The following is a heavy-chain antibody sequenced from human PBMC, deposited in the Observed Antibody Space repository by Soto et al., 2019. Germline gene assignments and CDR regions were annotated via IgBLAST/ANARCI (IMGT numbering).Heavy chain of an antibody. Sequence: QVQLVQSGAEVKKPGASVKVSCKASGYTFTSYYMHWVRQAPGQGLEWMGIINPSGGSTSYAQKFQGRVTMTRDTSTSTVYMELSSLRSEDTAVYYCASDGPDPGSCYYYYYGMDVWGQGTTVTVSS. CDR2: INPSGGST. CDR1: GYTFTSYY. D-gene: IGHD1-26*01. CDR3: ASDGPDPGSCYYYYYGMDV. V-gene: IGHV1-46*01. J-gene: IGHJ6*02.